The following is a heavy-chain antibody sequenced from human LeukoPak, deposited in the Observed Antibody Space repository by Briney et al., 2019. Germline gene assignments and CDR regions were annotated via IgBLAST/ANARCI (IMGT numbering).Heavy chain of an antibody. CDR3: ARDSSSWYPVLDY. CDR1: GFIFSNYA. Sequence: GGSLRLSCAASGFIFSNYALHWVRQAPGKGLEWVAVVLYDGETKYYADSVKGRFTISRGNAKNSLYLQMNSLRAEDTAVYYCARDSSSWYPVLDYWGQGTLVTVSS. CDR2: VLYDGETK. J-gene: IGHJ4*02. D-gene: IGHD6-13*01. V-gene: IGHV3-30*04.